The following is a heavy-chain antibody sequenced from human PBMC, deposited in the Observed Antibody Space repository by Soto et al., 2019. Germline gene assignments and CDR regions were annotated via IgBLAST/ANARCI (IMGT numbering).Heavy chain of an antibody. Sequence: GGSLRLSCAASGFTFSSYAMSWVRQAPGKGLEWVSAISGSGGSTYYADSVKGRFTISRDNSKNTLYLQMNSLRAEDTAVYYCAKDIGWSSSWYPDPGYWGQGTLVTVSS. CDR1: GFTFSSYA. V-gene: IGHV3-23*01. CDR2: ISGSGGST. D-gene: IGHD6-13*01. CDR3: AKDIGWSSSWYPDPGY. J-gene: IGHJ4*02.